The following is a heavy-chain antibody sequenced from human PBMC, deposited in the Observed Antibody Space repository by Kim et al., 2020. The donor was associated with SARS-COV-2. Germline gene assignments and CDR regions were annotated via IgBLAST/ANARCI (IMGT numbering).Heavy chain of an antibody. CDR1: GFTFDDYA. J-gene: IGHJ4*02. CDR3: AKDIELYNDYVWGSYRQNTGLDY. CDR2: ISWNSGSI. V-gene: IGHV3-9*01. D-gene: IGHD3-16*02. Sequence: GGSLRLSCAASGFTFDDYAMHWVRQAPGKGLEWVSGISWNSGSIGYADSVKGRFTISRDNAKNSLYLQMNSLRAEDTALYYCAKDIELYNDYVWGSYRQNTGLDYWGQGTLVTVSS.